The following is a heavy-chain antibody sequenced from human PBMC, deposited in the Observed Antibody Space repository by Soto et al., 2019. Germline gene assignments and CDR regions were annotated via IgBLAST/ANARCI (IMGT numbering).Heavy chain of an antibody. Sequence: VQLVESGGGVVQPGRSLRLSCAASGFTFSSYGMHWVRQAPGKGLEWVAVISYDGSNKYYADSVKGRFTISRDNSKNTLYLQMNSLRAEDTAVYYCAKDLAVAGNTYGMDVWGQGTTVTVSS. V-gene: IGHV3-30*18. CDR3: AKDLAVAGNTYGMDV. CDR2: ISYDGSNK. J-gene: IGHJ6*02. D-gene: IGHD6-19*01. CDR1: GFTFSSYG.